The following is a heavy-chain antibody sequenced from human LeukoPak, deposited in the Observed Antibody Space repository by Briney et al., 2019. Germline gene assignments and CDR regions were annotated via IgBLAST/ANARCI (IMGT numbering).Heavy chain of an antibody. D-gene: IGHD2-2*01. CDR2: IYYSGST. J-gene: IGHJ4*02. Sequence: SGTLSLTCAVSGGSISSGDYYWSWIRQPPGKGLEWIGYIYYSGSTYYNPSLKSRVTISVDTSKNQFSLKLSSVTAADTAVYYCARARYCSSTSCYGGDFDYWGQGTLVTVSS. CDR1: GGSISSGDYY. V-gene: IGHV4-30-4*01. CDR3: ARARYCSSTSCYGGDFDY.